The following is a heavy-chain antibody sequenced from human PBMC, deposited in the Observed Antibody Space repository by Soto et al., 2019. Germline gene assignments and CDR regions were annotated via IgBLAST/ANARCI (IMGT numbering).Heavy chain of an antibody. CDR1: GYTFTEFY. V-gene: IGHV1-2*02. CDR2: INARNDGT. Sequence: QVQLVQSGPEMKKPGASVKVSCKTSGYTFTEFYIHWMRQVPGRGLEWMGWINARNDGTKFAEKFKAALTMTTAPSISTSYMELPSLTFDDTAVYYCARRLGGGGDYFYGMDVWGQGTAVTVSS. CDR3: ARRLGGGGDYFYGMDV. J-gene: IGHJ6*02. D-gene: IGHD3-16*01.